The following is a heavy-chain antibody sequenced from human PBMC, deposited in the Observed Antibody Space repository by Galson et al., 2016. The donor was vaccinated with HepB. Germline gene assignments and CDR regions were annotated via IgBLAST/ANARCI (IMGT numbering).Heavy chain of an antibody. CDR3: ARDDDSYSANYGMDV. V-gene: IGHV3-7*01. Sequence: SLRLSCAASGFTLSSYWMTWVRQAPGKGLERVANIKQDGSQKYYVDSVKGRFTISRDNAKNSLYLQMNSLRAGDTAVYYCARDDDSYSANYGMDVWGQGTTVTVSS. D-gene: IGHD1-26*01. CDR1: GFTLSSYW. J-gene: IGHJ6*02. CDR2: IKQDGSQK.